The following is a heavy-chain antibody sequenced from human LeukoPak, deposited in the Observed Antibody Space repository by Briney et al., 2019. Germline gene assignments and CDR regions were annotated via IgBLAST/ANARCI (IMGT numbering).Heavy chain of an antibody. CDR3: ARHRGISMIVVHPFDI. D-gene: IGHD3-22*01. Sequence: PSETLSLTCTVSGGSISSYYWSWIRQPPGKGLEWIGYIYYSGSTNYYPSLKSRVTISVVTSKNQFSLKLSSVTAADTAVYYCARHRGISMIVVHPFDIWGQGTMVTVSS. V-gene: IGHV4-59*01. CDR1: GGSISSYY. J-gene: IGHJ3*02. CDR2: IYYSGST.